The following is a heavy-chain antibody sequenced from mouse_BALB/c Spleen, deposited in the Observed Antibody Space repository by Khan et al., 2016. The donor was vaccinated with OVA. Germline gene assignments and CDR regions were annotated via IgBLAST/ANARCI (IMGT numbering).Heavy chain of an antibody. CDR1: GYSITTDYA. CDR2: ISYSGNT. V-gene: IGHV3-2*02. CDR3: ARVYGGDFDY. J-gene: IGHJ2*01. D-gene: IGHD1-1*01. Sequence: EVQLQESGPGLVKPSQSLSLTCTVTGYSITTDYAWNWIRQFPENKLEWMGYISYSGNTKFNPYLKSRISITRDTSKNQFFLQLKSVTTEDTARYYCARVYGGDFDYWGQGTTLTVSS.